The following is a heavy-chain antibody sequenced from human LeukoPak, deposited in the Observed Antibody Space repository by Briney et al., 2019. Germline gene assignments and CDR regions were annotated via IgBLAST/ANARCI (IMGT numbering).Heavy chain of an antibody. D-gene: IGHD1-1*01. J-gene: IGHJ3*01. Sequence: GGSLRLSCAASGFTFGIYAMSWVRQAPGKGLEWVAAISNDGNNKFYADSVKGRFTMSRDNPKNTMNLQMNSLRAEDTAVYYCVRCTFVLHKRCSAFDVWGQGTMVTVSA. V-gene: IGHV3-30*03. CDR2: ISNDGNNK. CDR3: VRCTFVLHKRCSAFDV. CDR1: GFTFGIYA.